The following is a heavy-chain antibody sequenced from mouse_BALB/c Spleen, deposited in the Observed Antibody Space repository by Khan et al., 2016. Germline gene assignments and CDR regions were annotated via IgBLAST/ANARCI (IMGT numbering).Heavy chain of an antibody. D-gene: IGHD2-3*01. J-gene: IGHJ4*01. CDR3: ASIYDGYYVGLYYAMDY. CDR1: GYTFTNYG. CDR2: INTYTGEP. Sequence: QIQLVQSGPELKKPGETVKISCKASGYTFTNYGMNWVKQAPGKGLKWMGWINTYTGEPTYADDFKGRFAFSSETSASTAYLQINNLKNEDTATYFCASIYDGYYVGLYYAMDYCGQGTSVTVSS. V-gene: IGHV9-3-1*01.